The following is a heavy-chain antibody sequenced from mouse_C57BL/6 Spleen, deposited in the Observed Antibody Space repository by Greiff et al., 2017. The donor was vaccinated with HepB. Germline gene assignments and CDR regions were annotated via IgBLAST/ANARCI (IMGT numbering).Heavy chain of an antibody. CDR2: IYPGDGDT. Sequence: VQLQQSGPELVKPGASVKISCKASGYAFSSSWMNWVKQRPGKGLEWIGRIYPGDGDTNYNGKFKGKATLTADKSSSTAYMQLSSLTSEDSAVYFFASSPITTVVAYYFDYWGQGTTLTVSS. J-gene: IGHJ2*01. V-gene: IGHV1-82*01. CDR1: GYAFSSSW. D-gene: IGHD1-1*01. CDR3: ASSPITTVVAYYFDY.